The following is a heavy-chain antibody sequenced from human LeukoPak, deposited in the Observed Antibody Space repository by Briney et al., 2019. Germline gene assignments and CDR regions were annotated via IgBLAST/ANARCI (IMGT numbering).Heavy chain of an antibody. V-gene: IGHV4-61*02. D-gene: IGHD2-15*01. CDR1: GGSISSGTYY. CDR2: IYTSGST. CDR3: ARDLYCSGGSCSQRYFDL. Sequence: PSETLSLTCTVSGGSISSGTYYWSWIRQPAGKGLEWIGRIYTSGSTNYNPSLKSRVTISVDTSKNQFSLKLSSVTAADTAVYYCARDLYCSGGSCSQRYFDLWGRGTLVTVSS. J-gene: IGHJ2*01.